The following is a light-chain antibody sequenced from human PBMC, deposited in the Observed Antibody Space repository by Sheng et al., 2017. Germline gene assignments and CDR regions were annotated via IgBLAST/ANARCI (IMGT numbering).Light chain of an antibody. J-gene: IGKJ2*01. CDR3: QQYNNWPYT. CDR2: GAS. CDR1: QTVSSN. V-gene: IGKV3-15*01. Sequence: EIVMTQSPATLSVSPGERATLSCRASQTVSSNLAWYQQKPGQAPRLLIYGASTRATGMPARFSGSGSGTEFALTISSLQSEDFAVYYCQQYNNWPYTFGQGTKAGDQ.